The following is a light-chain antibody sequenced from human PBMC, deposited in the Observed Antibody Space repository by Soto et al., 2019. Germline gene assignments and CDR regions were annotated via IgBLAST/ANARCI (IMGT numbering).Light chain of an antibody. Sequence: EVVLTQSPATLSVSPGEGATLSCRASQNVGNNLVWYQQKPGQAPRLLIYGASTRAAGIPDRFSGSGSGTEFTLTISGIQSDDFAVYYCQQFNNWPPWTFGQGTKVDIK. V-gene: IGKV3-15*01. CDR2: GAS. CDR3: QQFNNWPPWT. J-gene: IGKJ1*01. CDR1: QNVGNN.